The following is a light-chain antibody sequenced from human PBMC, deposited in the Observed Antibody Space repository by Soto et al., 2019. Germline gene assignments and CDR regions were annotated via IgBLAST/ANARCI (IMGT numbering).Light chain of an antibody. Sequence: ETVVREFLATLSVSTGERATLSCTASQSVSSTLAWYQHKPGQAPRFLIYGASTRATSIPARFSASGHGAEFALTISNLQSEDFAVYYCQQYNNWETFGQGTNVDIK. V-gene: IGKV3-15*01. CDR1: QSVSST. J-gene: IGKJ1*01. CDR3: QQYNNWET. CDR2: GAS.